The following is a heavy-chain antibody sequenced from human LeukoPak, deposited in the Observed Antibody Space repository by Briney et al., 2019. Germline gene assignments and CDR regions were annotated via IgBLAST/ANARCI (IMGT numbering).Heavy chain of an antibody. V-gene: IGHV5-10-1*01. CDR1: GCSFTNYW. CDR2: IDPSDSYT. D-gene: IGHD2-2*01. Sequence: GESLKISCKVSGCSFTNYWITWVRQMPGKGLEWMGRIDPSDSYTKHSPSFQGLVSISADKSIATAYLQWSSLEASDTAMYSCARHAGDGGAFDVWGQGTMVTVSS. J-gene: IGHJ3*01. CDR3: ARHAGDGGAFDV.